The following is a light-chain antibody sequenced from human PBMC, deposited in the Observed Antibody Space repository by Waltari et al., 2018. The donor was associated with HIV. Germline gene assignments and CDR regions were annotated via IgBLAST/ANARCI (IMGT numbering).Light chain of an antibody. V-gene: IGLV1-44*01. CDR1: SSKVGSNI. J-gene: IGLJ3*02. CDR2: SNN. CDR3: AAWDDSLNAWV. Sequence: QSVLAQPPSASGTPGQRVTISCSGSSSKVGSNIVNWYQQVPGTAPKLLIDSNNQRPAGVPDRFSGSNSGTSASLAISGLQSEDEADYYCAAWDDSLNAWVFGGGTKLTVL.